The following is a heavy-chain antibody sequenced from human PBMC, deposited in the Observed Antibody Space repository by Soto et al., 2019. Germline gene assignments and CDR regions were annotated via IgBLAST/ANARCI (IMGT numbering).Heavy chain of an antibody. Sequence: QVQLVESGGGVVQPGRSLRLSCAASGFTFGTYGMHWVRQAPGKGLEWVAVIWYDGGNKYYADSVKGRFTISRDNSKNTLYLQMSGLRAEDTAVYYCARDRAYKYDIVTGYSVFDYWGQGTLVTVSS. D-gene: IGHD3-9*01. CDR1: GFTFGTYG. CDR2: IWYDGGNK. V-gene: IGHV3-33*01. CDR3: ARDRAYKYDIVTGYSVFDY. J-gene: IGHJ4*02.